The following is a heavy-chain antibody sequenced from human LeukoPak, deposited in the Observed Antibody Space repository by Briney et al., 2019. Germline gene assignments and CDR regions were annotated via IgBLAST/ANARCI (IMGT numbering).Heavy chain of an antibody. Sequence: GGSLRLSCAASGFTFNTFAMNWVRQAPGKGLEWVSSISGNGGSAYYADSMKGRFTISRDNSRSSVYLQMNSLGAEDTAIYYCAKDLLGYSRPIDSWGQGTLVTVSS. CDR2: ISGNGGSA. J-gene: IGHJ4*02. D-gene: IGHD2-15*01. CDR1: GFTFNTFA. CDR3: AKDLLGYSRPIDS. V-gene: IGHV3-23*01.